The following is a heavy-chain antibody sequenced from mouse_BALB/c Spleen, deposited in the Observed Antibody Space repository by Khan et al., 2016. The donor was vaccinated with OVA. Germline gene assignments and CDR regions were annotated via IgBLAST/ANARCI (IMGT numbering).Heavy chain of an antibody. CDR2: INSDGGST. Sequence: EVQLQESGGGLVQPGESLKLSCESNEYEFPSHDMSWVRKTPEKRLELVAAINSDGGSTYYPDTMDRRFIISRDNTKKTLYLQMRSLRSEDTALYYGARAIPLRVRRGAVAEWGQGSLVTVSA. V-gene: IGHV5-2*01. CDR1: EYEFPSHD. CDR3: ARAIPLRVRRGAVAE. D-gene: IGHD2-14*01. J-gene: IGHJ3*01.